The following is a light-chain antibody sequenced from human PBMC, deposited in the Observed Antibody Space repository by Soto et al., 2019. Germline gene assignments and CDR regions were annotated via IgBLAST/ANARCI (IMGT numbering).Light chain of an antibody. J-gene: IGLJ2*01. Sequence: QLVLTQPPSVSGAPGQRVTLSCTGSSSNIGAGYDVHWYQQLPGTAPKLLIYGNSNRPSGVPDRFSGSKSGTSASLAITGLQAEDEADYYCQSYDSSLSGCVVFGGGTKLTVL. CDR3: QSYDSSLSGCVV. CDR2: GNS. V-gene: IGLV1-40*01. CDR1: SSNIGAGYD.